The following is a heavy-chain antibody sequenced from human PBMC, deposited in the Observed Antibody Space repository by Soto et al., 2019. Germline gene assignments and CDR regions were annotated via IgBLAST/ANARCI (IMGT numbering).Heavy chain of an antibody. V-gene: IGHV4-31*03. CDR3: ARGGAASASLDY. J-gene: IGHJ4*02. Sequence: SETLSLTCTVSGGSISSGGYYWSWIRQHPGKGLEWIGYIYYSGSTYYNPSLKSRVTISVDTSKNQFSPKLSSVTAADTAVYYCARGGAASASLDYWGQGTLVTVSS. CDR2: IYYSGST. CDR1: GGSISSGGYY.